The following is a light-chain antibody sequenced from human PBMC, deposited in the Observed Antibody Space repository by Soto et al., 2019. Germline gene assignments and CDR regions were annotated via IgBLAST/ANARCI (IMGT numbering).Light chain of an antibody. J-gene: IGLJ1*01. CDR2: NNN. V-gene: IGLV1-44*01. Sequence: QSVRTQPPSASGTPGQRVTISCSGGSSNIGTNAVNWYQQLPGTAPKLLIYNNNQRPSGVPDRFSGSKSGTSASLAISGLQSEDEADYYCAAWDDSLNGYVFGTGTKVTVL. CDR1: SSNIGTNA. CDR3: AAWDDSLNGYV.